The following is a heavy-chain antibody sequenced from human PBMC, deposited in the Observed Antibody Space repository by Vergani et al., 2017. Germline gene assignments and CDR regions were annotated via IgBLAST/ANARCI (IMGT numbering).Heavy chain of an antibody. CDR2: IYYSGST. V-gene: IGHV4-34*11. CDR1: DGSFNDYY. CDR3: ARGYSGYVFDY. D-gene: IGHD5-12*01. Sequence: QVQLQQWGAGLLKPSETLSLTCAVYDGSFNDYYWSWIRQPPGKGLEWIGYIYYSGSTNYNPSLKSRVTISVDTSKNQFSLKLSSVTAADTAVYYCARGYSGYVFDYWGQGTLVTVSS. J-gene: IGHJ4*02.